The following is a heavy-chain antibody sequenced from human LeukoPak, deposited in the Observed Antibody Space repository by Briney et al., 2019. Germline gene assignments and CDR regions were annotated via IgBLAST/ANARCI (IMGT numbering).Heavy chain of an antibody. Sequence: PGGSLRLSCAASGFTFSSYSMNWVRQAPGKGLEWVSSISSSSSYIYYADSVKGRFTISRDNSKNTLYLQMNSLRAEDTAVYYCAKGRWFDYWGQGTLVTVSS. CDR3: AKGRWFDY. J-gene: IGHJ4*02. CDR2: ISSSSSYI. V-gene: IGHV3-21*04. CDR1: GFTFSSYS. D-gene: IGHD2-15*01.